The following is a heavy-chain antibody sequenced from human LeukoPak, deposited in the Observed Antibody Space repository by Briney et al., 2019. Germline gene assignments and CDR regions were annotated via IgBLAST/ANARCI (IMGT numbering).Heavy chain of an antibody. CDR1: GYTFTGYY. CDR2: INPNSGGT. J-gene: IGHJ4*02. D-gene: IGHD6-19*01. Sequence: GASVKVSCKASGYTFTGYYMHWVRQAPGQGLEWMGWINPNSGGTNYAQKFQGRVTMTRDTSISTAYIELSRLRSDDTAVYYCARDKKRTSSGYDYWGQGTLVTVSS. CDR3: ARDKKRTSSGYDY. V-gene: IGHV1-2*02.